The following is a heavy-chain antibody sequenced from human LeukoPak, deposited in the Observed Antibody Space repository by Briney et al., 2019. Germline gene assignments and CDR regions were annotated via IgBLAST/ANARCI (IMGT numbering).Heavy chain of an antibody. CDR3: AKDPAPMISPLHGMDF. CDR1: GFTFSSYG. CDR2: ISYDASNK. V-gene: IGHV3-30*18. Sequence: PGGSLRLSCAASGFTFSSYGMHWVRQAPGKGLEWVAIISYDASNKSYADSVKGRFTISRDNSKNTLYLQMNSLRAEDTAVYYCAKDPAPMISPLHGMDFWGQGTTVTVSS. D-gene: IGHD3-22*01. J-gene: IGHJ6*02.